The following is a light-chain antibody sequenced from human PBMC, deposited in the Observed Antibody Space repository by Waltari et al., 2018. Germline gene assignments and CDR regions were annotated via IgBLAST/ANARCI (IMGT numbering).Light chain of an antibody. CDR2: YVSDSDK. CDR3: MTWHNSAVV. J-gene: IGLJ2*01. Sequence: QAVLTQPSSLSASPGASARLPCPLNTRLTFSPHRLYWYQQKPGIPPQFLLLYVSDSDKQQGSGVPIRFSGSKDASANAGILLISGLQFDDEADYYCMTWHNSAVVFGGGTKLTVL. V-gene: IGLV5-45*02. CDR1: TRLTFSPHR.